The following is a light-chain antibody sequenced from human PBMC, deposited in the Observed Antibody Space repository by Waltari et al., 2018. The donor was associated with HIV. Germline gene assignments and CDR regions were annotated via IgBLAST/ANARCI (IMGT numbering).Light chain of an antibody. CDR2: DVD. CDR1: SSDIGGFNY. CDR3: SSYASSFTLL. J-gene: IGLJ3*02. V-gene: IGLV2-14*03. Sequence: QSALTQPASVSGSPGQSITIPCTGTSSDIGGFNYVSWYQQHPDKAPKPIIFDVDIRPSGSSNLFSGSKSSNTASLTISGLQAEDEADYYCSSYASSFTLLFGGGTKLTVL.